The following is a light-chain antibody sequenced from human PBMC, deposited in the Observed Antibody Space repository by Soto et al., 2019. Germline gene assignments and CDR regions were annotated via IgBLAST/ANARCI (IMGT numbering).Light chain of an antibody. CDR2: DAS. CDR3: QLRGNWPPFT. CDR1: QSVSNY. V-gene: IGKV3-11*01. J-gene: IGKJ3*01. Sequence: EIVLTQSPATLSVSPGERATLSCRASQSVSNYLAWFQQKPGQAPRLLIYDASNRATVIPARFSGSGSGADFTLTIKGLEPEEFAVYYCQLRGNWPPFTFGPGTRVDIK.